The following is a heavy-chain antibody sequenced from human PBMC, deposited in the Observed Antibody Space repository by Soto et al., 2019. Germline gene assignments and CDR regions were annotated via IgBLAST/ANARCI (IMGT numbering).Heavy chain of an antibody. CDR3: ARMIFDSHPFYYAMDV. V-gene: IGHV2-26*01. CDR2: IFSDNER. CDR1: GFSLTTGKIG. J-gene: IGHJ6*02. Sequence: SGPTLVNPTETLTLTCTVSGFSLTTGKIGVSWIRQPPGKALEWLAHIFSDNERSYSTSLQGRLTISKDTSGSQVVLSMTNVDPVDTATYYCARMIFDSHPFYYAMDVWAQGIPVTVS. D-gene: IGHD3-9*01.